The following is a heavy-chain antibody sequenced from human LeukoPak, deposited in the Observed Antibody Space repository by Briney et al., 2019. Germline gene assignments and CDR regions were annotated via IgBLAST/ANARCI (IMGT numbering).Heavy chain of an antibody. Sequence: GGSLRLSCAASGFTFTTYWMSWIRQAPGKGLEWVANVKRDETEKYYVDSVKGRFTISRDNAKNSLYLQMNSLRAEDTAVYYCAREGGDGFDYWGQGTLVTVSS. CDR1: GFTFTTYW. CDR2: VKRDETEK. V-gene: IGHV3-7*01. D-gene: IGHD2-21*01. CDR3: AREGGDGFDY. J-gene: IGHJ4*02.